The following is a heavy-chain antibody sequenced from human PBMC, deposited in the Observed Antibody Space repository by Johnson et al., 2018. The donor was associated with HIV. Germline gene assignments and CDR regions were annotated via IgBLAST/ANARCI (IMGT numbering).Heavy chain of an antibody. CDR2: ISYDGSNK. CDR1: GFTFSSYA. D-gene: IGHD3-9*01. V-gene: IGHV3-30-3*01. CDR3: AGGYILTGYSGAFDI. Sequence: QVQLVESGGGVVQPGRSLRLSCAASGFTFSSYAMHWVRQAPGKGLEWVAVISYDGSNKYYADSVKGRFTISRDNSKNTLYLQMNTLRADDTAVYYCAGGYILTGYSGAFDIWGQGTMVTVSS. J-gene: IGHJ3*02.